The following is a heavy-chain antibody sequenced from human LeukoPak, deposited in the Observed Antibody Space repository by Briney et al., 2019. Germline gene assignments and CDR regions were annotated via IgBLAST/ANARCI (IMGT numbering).Heavy chain of an antibody. Sequence: PGGSLRLSCAASGFTLSSYAMSWVRQAPGKGLEWVSAISDTGNTYHADSVKGRCTISRDISKNTLYLQMNSLRAEDTAVYYCAKGPKQLLVGSRGYYFDSWGQGPLVTVSS. CDR3: AKGPKQLLVGSRGYYFDS. V-gene: IGHV3-23*01. J-gene: IGHJ4*02. CDR1: GFTLSSYA. CDR2: ISDTGNT. D-gene: IGHD6-13*01.